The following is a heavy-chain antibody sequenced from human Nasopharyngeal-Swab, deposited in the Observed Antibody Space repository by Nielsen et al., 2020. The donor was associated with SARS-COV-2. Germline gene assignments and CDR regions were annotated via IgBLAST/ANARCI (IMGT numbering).Heavy chain of an antibody. CDR1: GFTFSSYG. CDR3: ARDLTFSFGELLDDY. CDR2: IWYDGSNK. V-gene: IGHV3-33*01. Sequence: GESLKISCAASGFTFSSYGMHWVRQAPGKGLEWVAVIWYDGSNKYYADSAKGRFTISRDNSKNTLYLQMNSLRAEDTAVYYCARDLTFSFGELLDDYWGQGTLVTVSS. J-gene: IGHJ4*02. D-gene: IGHD3-10*01.